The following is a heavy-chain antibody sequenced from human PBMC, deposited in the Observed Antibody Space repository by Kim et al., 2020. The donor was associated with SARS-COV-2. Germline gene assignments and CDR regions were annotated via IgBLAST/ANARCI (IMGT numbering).Heavy chain of an antibody. V-gene: IGHV1-2*02. J-gene: IGHJ4*02. CDR3: AREVQHSNSYDC. D-gene: IGHD6-6*01. Sequence: YAQKFQGRDTVTRDTSINTLYMELNRLTSDDTATYYCAREVQHSNSYDCWGQGTLVTVSS.